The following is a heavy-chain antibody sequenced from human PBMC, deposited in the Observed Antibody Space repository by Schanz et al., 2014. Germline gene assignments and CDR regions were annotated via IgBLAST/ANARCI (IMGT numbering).Heavy chain of an antibody. CDR1: GYNFNRHD. Sequence: QVQLVQSGPEVKKPGASVRLSCKASGYNFNRHDISWVRQAPGQGLEFMGWINPNSGDTEYGQQFEGRVTMTKDTSINTVYMELSTLTSDDTAVYYCARESVSRTRLFDPWGQGTLVTVSS. D-gene: IGHD3-3*01. V-gene: IGHV1-2*02. CDR3: ARESVSRTRLFDP. J-gene: IGHJ5*02. CDR2: INPNSGDT.